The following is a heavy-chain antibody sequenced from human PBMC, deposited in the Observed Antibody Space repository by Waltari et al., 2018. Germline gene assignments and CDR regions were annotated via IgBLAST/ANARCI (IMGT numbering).Heavy chain of an antibody. CDR1: GLRVSTGY. D-gene: IGHD3-16*01. Sequence: EVQLVESGGGLIQPGGSLRLSCAAPGLRVSTGYVSWVRQAPGKGLEWISFIYGVDSTLYVDSVKGRFTVSRDNSKNTVHLQMNSVRVDDTAVYYCATFSNWVHDTFDIWGQGTLVSVSS. CDR3: ATFSNWVHDTFDI. J-gene: IGHJ3*02. CDR2: IYGVDST. V-gene: IGHV3-53*01.